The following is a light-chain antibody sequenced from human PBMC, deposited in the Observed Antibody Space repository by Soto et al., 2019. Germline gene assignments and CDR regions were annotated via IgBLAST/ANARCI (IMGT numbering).Light chain of an antibody. CDR2: EVN. Sequence: QSALTQPASVSGSPGQSITISCPGTSDDDGGYNYVSWYQQHPGKAPKLMIFEVNNRPSGLSDGFSGSRSGNSPSLTISGLQAEDETDYYCGSYRSGNTPVVFRGGTKLTAL. J-gene: IGLJ2*01. V-gene: IGLV2-14*03. CDR3: GSYRSGNTPVV. CDR1: SDDDGGYNY.